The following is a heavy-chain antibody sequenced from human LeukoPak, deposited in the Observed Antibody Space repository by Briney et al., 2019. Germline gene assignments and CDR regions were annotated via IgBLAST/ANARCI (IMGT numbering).Heavy chain of an antibody. J-gene: IGHJ6*03. Sequence: SETLSLTCTVSGYSISSGYYWSWIRQPPGKGLEWIGEINHSGSTNYNPSLKSRVTISVDTSKNQFSLKLSSVTAADTAVYYCARESSCSGGSCYSGRRYYYMDVWGKGTTVTVSS. CDR2: INHSGST. CDR3: ARESSCSGGSCYSGRRYYYMDV. V-gene: IGHV4-38-2*02. D-gene: IGHD2-15*01. CDR1: GYSISSGYY.